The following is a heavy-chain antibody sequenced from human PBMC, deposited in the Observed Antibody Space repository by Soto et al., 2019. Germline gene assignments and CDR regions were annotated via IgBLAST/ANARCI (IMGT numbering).Heavy chain of an antibody. CDR3: ASFTSMGMDV. V-gene: IGHV1-69*02. D-gene: IGHD3-3*01. J-gene: IGHJ6*02. CDR2: IIPILGIA. Sequence: QVQLVQSGAEVKKPGSSVKVSCKASGGTFSSYTISWVRQAPGQGLEWMGRIIPILGIANYAQKFQGRVTITADKSTSTAYMELSCLRSEDSAVYYCASFTSMGMDVWGQGTTVTVSS. CDR1: GGTFSSYT.